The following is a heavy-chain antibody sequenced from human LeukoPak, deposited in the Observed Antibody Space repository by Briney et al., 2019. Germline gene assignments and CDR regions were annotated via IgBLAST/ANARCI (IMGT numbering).Heavy chain of an antibody. CDR1: GNIFSSYW. CDR3: AGSTVLNGAFDI. Sequence: GESLRISCKASGNIFSSYWISWVRQMPGKGLEWMGKIDLTDSYTSYSPSLKGHVTISADKSIDTAYLQWSRLKASDTAMYSCAGSTVLNGAFDIWGQGTIVTVSS. V-gene: IGHV5-10-1*01. CDR2: IDLTDSYT. J-gene: IGHJ3*02. D-gene: IGHD4-17*01.